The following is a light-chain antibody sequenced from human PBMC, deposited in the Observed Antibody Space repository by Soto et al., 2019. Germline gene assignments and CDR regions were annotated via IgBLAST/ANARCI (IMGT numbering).Light chain of an antibody. Sequence: DIQMTQSPSSLSASVGDRVTITCRASQSISIYLNWYQQTPGKAPKLLIYGASTLQSGVPSRFSGSGSGTDFTLTISSLQPEDFATYYCQHYNSYSEAFGQGTKVELK. J-gene: IGKJ1*01. CDR3: QHYNSYSEA. V-gene: IGKV1-39*01. CDR2: GAS. CDR1: QSISIY.